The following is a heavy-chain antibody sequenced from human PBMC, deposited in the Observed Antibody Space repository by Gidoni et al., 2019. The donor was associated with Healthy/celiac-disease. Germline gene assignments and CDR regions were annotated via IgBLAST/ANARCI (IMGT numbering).Heavy chain of an antibody. CDR2: IYYGGST. Sequence: QLQLQESGPGLVKPSETLSLTCTASGGSIISSRYYWGWRRKPPGKGLEGIGSIYYGGSTYYNPSLKSRVTISADTSKNQFSLKLSSVTAADTAVYYCASNLAVVYLYYFDYWGQGTLVTVSS. D-gene: IGHD6-19*01. CDR3: ASNLAVVYLYYFDY. J-gene: IGHJ4*02. CDR1: GGSIISSRYY. V-gene: IGHV4-39*01.